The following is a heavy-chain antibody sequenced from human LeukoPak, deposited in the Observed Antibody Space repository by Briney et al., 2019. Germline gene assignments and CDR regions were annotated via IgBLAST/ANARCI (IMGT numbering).Heavy chain of an antibody. CDR3: ARGGKGLGTKLDY. CDR1: GFTFSSYS. D-gene: IGHD1-7*01. J-gene: IGHJ4*02. V-gene: IGHV3-21*06. Sequence: GGSLRLSCAASGFTFSSYSMNWVRQAPGKGLELVSSISSRSTYIYYADSVKGRFTISRDNAENSLYLQMNSLRAEDTAIYYCARGGKGLGTKLDYWGQGTLVTVSS. CDR2: ISSRSTYI.